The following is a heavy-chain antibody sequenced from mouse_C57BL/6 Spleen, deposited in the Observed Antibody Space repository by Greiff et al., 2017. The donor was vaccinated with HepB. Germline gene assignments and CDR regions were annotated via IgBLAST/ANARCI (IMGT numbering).Heavy chain of an antibody. CDR3: GRFFTGDD. V-gene: IGHV5-17*01. Sequence: EVQLVESGGGLVKPGGSLKLSCAASGFTFSDYGMHWVRQASEKGLEWVAYISSGSSTIYYADTVKGRFTISRDNAKNTLFLQMTSLRSEETAMYYCGRFFTGDDWGQGTTLTVSS. D-gene: IGHD1-1*01. CDR1: GFTFSDYG. CDR2: ISSGSSTI. J-gene: IGHJ2*01.